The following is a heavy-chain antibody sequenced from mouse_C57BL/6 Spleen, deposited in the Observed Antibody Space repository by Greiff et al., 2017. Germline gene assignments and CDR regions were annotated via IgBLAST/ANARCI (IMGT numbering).Heavy chain of an antibody. V-gene: IGHV1-66*01. Sequence: QVQLKQSGPELVKPGASVKISCKASGYSITSYYIHWVKQRPGQGLEWIGWIYPGSGNTKYNEKFKGKATLTADTSSSTAYMQLSSLTSEDSAVYYCALDSGDYFDYWGQGTTLTVSS. CDR3: ALDSGDYFDY. J-gene: IGHJ2*01. CDR1: GYSITSYY. CDR2: IYPGSGNT.